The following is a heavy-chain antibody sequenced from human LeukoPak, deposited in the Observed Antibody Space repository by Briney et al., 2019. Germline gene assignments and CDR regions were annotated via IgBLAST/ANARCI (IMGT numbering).Heavy chain of an antibody. CDR2: IIPILGIA. J-gene: IGHJ5*02. V-gene: IGHV1-69*04. D-gene: IGHD3-22*01. Sequence: ASVKVSCKASGGTFSSYAISWVRQAPGQGLEWMGRIIPILGIANYAQKFQGRATITADKSTSTAYMELSSLRSEDTAVYYCARDPEIFYDSSGYFGWFDPWGQGTLVTVSS. CDR1: GGTFSSYA. CDR3: ARDPEIFYDSSGYFGWFDP.